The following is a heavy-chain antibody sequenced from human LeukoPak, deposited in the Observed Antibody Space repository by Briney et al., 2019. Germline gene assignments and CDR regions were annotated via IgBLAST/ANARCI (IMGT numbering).Heavy chain of an antibody. D-gene: IGHD3-22*01. CDR3: ARDLMSLIVVVPDAFDI. V-gene: IGHV3-48*04. J-gene: IGHJ3*02. CDR1: GFTFSSYS. Sequence: GGSLRLSCAASGFTFSSYSMNWVRQAPGKGLEWVSYISSSSSTIYYADSVKGRFTISRDNAKNSLYLQMNSLRAEDTAVYYCARDLMSLIVVVPDAFDIWGQGTMVTVSS. CDR2: ISSSSSTI.